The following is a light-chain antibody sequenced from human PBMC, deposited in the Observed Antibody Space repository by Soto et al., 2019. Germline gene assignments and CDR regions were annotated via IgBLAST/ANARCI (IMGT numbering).Light chain of an antibody. V-gene: IGLV2-11*01. J-gene: IGLJ2*01. CDR1: SSDVGGYNY. Sequence: QSALTQPRSVSGSPGQSVTISCTGTSSDVGGYNYVSWYQQHSGKAPKFMIYDVNKRPSGVPDRFSGSKSGNTASLTISGLQAEDEAVYYCCSYSGSSQTLVFGGGTKLTVL. CDR2: DVN. CDR3: CSYSGSSQTLV.